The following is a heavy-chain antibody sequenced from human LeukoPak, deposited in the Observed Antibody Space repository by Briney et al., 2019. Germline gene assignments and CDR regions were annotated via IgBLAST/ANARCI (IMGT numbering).Heavy chain of an antibody. J-gene: IGHJ3*01. CDR2: IYSGGTT. D-gene: IGHD4-17*01. CDR1: GFTVSSNY. CDR3: ARGPVTKFEV. V-gene: IGHV3-53*01. Sequence: PGGSLRLSCAASGFTVSSNYMSWVCQAPGKGLEWVSVIYSGGTTYYADSVKGRFTTSRDNSNNTLYLQMNSLRAEDTAVYYCARGPVTKFEVWGQGTIVTVSS.